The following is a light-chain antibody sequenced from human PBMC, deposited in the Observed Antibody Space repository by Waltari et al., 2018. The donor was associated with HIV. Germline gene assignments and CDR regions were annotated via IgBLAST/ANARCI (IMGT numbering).Light chain of an antibody. V-gene: IGLV8-61*01. CDR2: STY. J-gene: IGLJ3*02. Sequence: QTVVTQEPSFSVSPGGTVTLTCALNSDSVSINYYPGWFQQTPDQAPRTLISSTYSRSSGVPDRFSGSILGNKAALTITGAQADDDSVYFCALYMTGAKWVFGGGTKLTVL. CDR1: SDSVSINYY. CDR3: ALYMTGAKWV.